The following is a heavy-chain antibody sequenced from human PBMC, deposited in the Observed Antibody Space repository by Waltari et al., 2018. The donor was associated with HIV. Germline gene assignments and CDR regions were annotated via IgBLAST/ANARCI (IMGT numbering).Heavy chain of an antibody. V-gene: IGHV3-49*05. Sequence: EVHLMESGGGLVKPGRSLRLSCRGSGFTFGDYGLSWFRQAPGKGLEWVGFITSEAYGGTAEYAASVTGRFTISREDSKSTAYMQMNRLESEDTGVYFCSRPSGPLHSYGMYVWGQGTTVIVSS. D-gene: IGHD1-26*01. CDR2: ITSEAYGGTA. J-gene: IGHJ6*02. CDR1: GFTFGDYG. CDR3: SRPSGPLHSYGMYV.